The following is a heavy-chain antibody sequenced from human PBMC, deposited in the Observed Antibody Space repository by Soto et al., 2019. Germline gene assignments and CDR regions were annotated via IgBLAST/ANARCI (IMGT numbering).Heavy chain of an antibody. J-gene: IGHJ4*02. Sequence: ASVKVSCKASGYTFTSYGISWVRQAPGQGLEWMGWISAYNGNTNYAQKLQGRVTMTTDTSTSTAYMELRSLRSDDTAVYYCARSPYYYDSSGHPDYWGQGTLVTVSS. CDR1: GYTFTSYG. V-gene: IGHV1-18*04. CDR3: ARSPYYYDSSGHPDY. D-gene: IGHD3-22*01. CDR2: ISAYNGNT.